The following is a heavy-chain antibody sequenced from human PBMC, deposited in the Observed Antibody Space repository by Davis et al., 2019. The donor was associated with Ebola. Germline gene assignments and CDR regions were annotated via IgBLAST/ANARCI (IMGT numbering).Heavy chain of an antibody. V-gene: IGHV3-23*01. CDR2: ISGNGGST. CDR1: VITFSSYA. J-gene: IGHJ4*02. D-gene: IGHD2-15*01. CDR3: AREGKDIVVGAAAYFDY. Sequence: GESLKISCTDSVITFSSYAMSWVRQAPGKGLEWVSAISGNGGSTYYADTVKGRFTISRDNSKNTLYLQMNSLRAEDTAVYYCAREGKDIVVGAAAYFDYWGQGTLVTVSS.